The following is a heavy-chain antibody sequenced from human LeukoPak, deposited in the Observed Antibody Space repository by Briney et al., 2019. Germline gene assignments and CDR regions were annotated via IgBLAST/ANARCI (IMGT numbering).Heavy chain of an antibody. CDR1: GGSISSGHYY. V-gene: IGHV4-31*03. CDR3: ARGSVSPPLDY. CDR2: IYYSGST. J-gene: IGHJ4*02. Sequence: NPSETLSLTCTVSGGSISSGHYYWSWIRQHPGKGLEWIGYIYYSGSTYYNPSLKSRVTISGDTSKSQFSLKLSSVTAADTAVYYCARGSVSPPLDYWGQGTLVTVSS. D-gene: IGHD6-19*01.